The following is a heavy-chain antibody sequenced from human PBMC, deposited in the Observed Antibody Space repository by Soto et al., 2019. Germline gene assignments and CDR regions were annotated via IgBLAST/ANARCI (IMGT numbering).Heavy chain of an antibody. Sequence: PGGSLRLSCAASGFTFSSYSMNWVRQAPGKGLEWVSSISSSSSYIYYADSVKGRFTISRDNAKNSLYLQMNSLRAEDTAVYYCARDYYDSSGYYYYFDYWGQGTLVTVSS. J-gene: IGHJ4*02. D-gene: IGHD3-22*01. CDR3: ARDYYDSSGYYYYFDY. CDR2: ISSSSSYI. CDR1: GFTFSSYS. V-gene: IGHV3-21*01.